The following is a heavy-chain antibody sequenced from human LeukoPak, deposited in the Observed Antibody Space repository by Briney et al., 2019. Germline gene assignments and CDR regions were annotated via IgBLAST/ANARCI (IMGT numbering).Heavy chain of an antibody. CDR1: GYSISSGYY. J-gene: IGHJ6*03. V-gene: IGHV4-38-2*02. CDR2: IYHSGST. D-gene: IGHD1-26*01. Sequence: KASETLSLTCAVSGYSISSGYYWGWIRQPPGKGLEWIGSIYHSGSTYYNPSLKSRVTISVDTSKNQFSLKLSSATAADTAVYYCARDYDATKDYYYYMDVWGKGTTVTVSS. CDR3: ARDYDATKDYYYYMDV.